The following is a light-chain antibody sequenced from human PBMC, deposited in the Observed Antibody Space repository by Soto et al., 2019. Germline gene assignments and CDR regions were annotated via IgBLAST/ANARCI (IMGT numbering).Light chain of an antibody. V-gene: IGKV1-9*01. CDR1: QGISSD. CDR2: AAS. J-gene: IGKJ1*01. Sequence: DIQLTQSPSFLSASVGDRVTITCRASQGISSDLAWYQQKPGKAPKLLIYAASTLQSGVPSRFSGSGSGTDFTLTISSLQTEDFATYYCQQLNSYPRTFGQGTKVEIK. CDR3: QQLNSYPRT.